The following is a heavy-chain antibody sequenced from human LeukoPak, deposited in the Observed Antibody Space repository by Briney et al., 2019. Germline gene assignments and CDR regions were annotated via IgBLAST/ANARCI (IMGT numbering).Heavy chain of an antibody. CDR2: ISDHDAGT. CDR3: AKDPYSGSFEYFQH. D-gene: IGHD1-26*01. V-gene: IGHV3-23*01. CDR1: GFTFSNYP. J-gene: IGHJ1*01. Sequence: GGSLRLSCAASGFTFSNYPMSWVRQAPGKALEWVSTISDHDAGTVYAASVKGRFTISRDNSKNTLYLQMNSLRDEDTAVYYCAKDPYSGSFEYFQHWGQGTLVTVSS.